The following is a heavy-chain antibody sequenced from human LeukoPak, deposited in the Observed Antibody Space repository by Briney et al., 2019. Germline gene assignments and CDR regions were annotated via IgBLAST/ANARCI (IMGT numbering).Heavy chain of an antibody. J-gene: IGHJ4*02. D-gene: IGHD4-17*01. Sequence: PGGSLRLSCAASGFTFDDYAIHWVRQAPGKGLERVSLISWDGGSTYYADSVKGRFTISRDNAKNSLYLQMNSLRAEDTAVYYCARDDYGDYSDYWGQGTLVTVSS. CDR2: ISWDGGST. V-gene: IGHV3-43D*03. CDR1: GFTFDDYA. CDR3: ARDDYGDYSDY.